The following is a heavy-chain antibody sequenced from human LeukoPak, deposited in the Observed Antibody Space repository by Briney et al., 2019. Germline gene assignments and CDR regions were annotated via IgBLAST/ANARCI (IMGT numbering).Heavy chain of an antibody. D-gene: IGHD2-2*02. Sequence: SETLSLTCAVYGASLSGDYWSWIRQPPGKGLEWIGEINPSGNTNYNPSLKSRGTISVDTSKNQFFLKLNSVTAADTAVYYCARVGRYCSSTSCYIPFDYWGQGTLVTVSS. J-gene: IGHJ4*02. CDR1: GASLSGDY. V-gene: IGHV4-34*01. CDR2: INPSGNT. CDR3: ARVGRYCSSTSCYIPFDY.